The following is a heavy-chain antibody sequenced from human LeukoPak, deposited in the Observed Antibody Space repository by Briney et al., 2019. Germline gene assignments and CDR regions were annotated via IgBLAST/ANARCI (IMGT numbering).Heavy chain of an antibody. CDR2: IYYSGST. D-gene: IGHD6-19*01. CDR1: GGSISSYY. V-gene: IGHV4-59*01. Sequence: PSETLSLTSTVSGGSISSYYWSWIRQPPGKGLEWIGYIYYSGSTNYNPSLKGRVTISVDTSKNQFSLKLSSVTAADTAVYYCARYRDSSGNFDYWGQGTLVTVSS. J-gene: IGHJ4*02. CDR3: ARYRDSSGNFDY.